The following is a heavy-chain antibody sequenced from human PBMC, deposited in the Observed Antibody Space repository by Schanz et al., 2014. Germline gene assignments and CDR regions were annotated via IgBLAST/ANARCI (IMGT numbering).Heavy chain of an antibody. Sequence: EVQLVESGGGLVQPGGSLRLSCASSGFSFTTYAMSWVRQAPGKGLEWVSAISGGGGTTYYTDSVKGRFTISRDNSKSTLYLQMNSLRAEDTAVYYCARGLIAAAGGAFDYWGQGTLVAVSA. V-gene: IGHV3-23*04. CDR2: ISGGGGTT. CDR1: GFSFTTYA. CDR3: ARGLIAAAGGAFDY. J-gene: IGHJ4*02. D-gene: IGHD6-13*01.